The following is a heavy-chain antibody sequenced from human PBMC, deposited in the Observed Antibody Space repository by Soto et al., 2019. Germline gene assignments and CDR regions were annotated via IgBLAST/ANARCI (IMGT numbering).Heavy chain of an antibody. J-gene: IGHJ5*02. D-gene: IGHD2-15*01. CDR1: GYSFTNYW. V-gene: IGHV5-51*01. CDR3: ARGYCSRGFCYSYPGHYLDP. Sequence: GESLKISCKGSGYSFTNYWIGWVRQMPGKGLEWMGIIYIGDSDTRYSPSFQGQVTISADKSISTAYLQWSSLKASDTAMYYCARGYCSRGFCYSYPGHYLDPWGQGTLVTVSS. CDR2: IYIGDSDT.